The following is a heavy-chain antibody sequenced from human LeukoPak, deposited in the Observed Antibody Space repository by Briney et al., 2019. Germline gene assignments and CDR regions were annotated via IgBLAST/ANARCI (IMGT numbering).Heavy chain of an antibody. CDR1: GFTFSDYY. Sequence: GGSLRLSCAASGFTFSDYYMSWIRQAPGKGLEWVSYISSSGSTIYYADSVKGRFTISRDNAKNSLYLQMNSLRAEDTAVYYCARGGRDGYKRLYYFDYWGQGTLVTVSS. CDR3: ARGGRDGYKRLYYFDY. D-gene: IGHD5-24*01. J-gene: IGHJ4*02. V-gene: IGHV3-11*04. CDR2: ISSSGSTI.